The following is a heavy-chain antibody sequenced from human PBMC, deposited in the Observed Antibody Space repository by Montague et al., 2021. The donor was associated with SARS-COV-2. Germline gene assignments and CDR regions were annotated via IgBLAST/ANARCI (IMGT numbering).Heavy chain of an antibody. CDR3: ARDVVVVAATGVHYYYYGMDV. J-gene: IGHJ6*02. Sequence: SLRLSCAASGFTFSSYWMHWVRQAPGKGLVWVSRINSDGSSTSYADSVKGRFTISRDNAKNTLYLQMNSLRAEDTAVYYCARDVVVVAATGVHYYYYGMDVWGQGTTVTVSS. CDR2: INSDGSST. D-gene: IGHD2-15*01. CDR1: GFTFSSYW. V-gene: IGHV3-74*01.